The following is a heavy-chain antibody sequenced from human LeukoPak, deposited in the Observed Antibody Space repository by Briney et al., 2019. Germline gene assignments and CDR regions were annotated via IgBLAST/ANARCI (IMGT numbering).Heavy chain of an antibody. CDR2: IYYSGST. Sequence: SETLSVTCTVSGGSISSYYWSWIRQPPGKGLEWIGYIYYSGSTNYNPSLKSRVTISVDTSKNQFSLKLSSVTAADTAVYYCARGYCTNGVCSINFDYWGQGTLVTVSS. V-gene: IGHV4-59*01. D-gene: IGHD2-8*01. CDR3: ARGYCTNGVCSINFDY. CDR1: GGSISSYY. J-gene: IGHJ4*02.